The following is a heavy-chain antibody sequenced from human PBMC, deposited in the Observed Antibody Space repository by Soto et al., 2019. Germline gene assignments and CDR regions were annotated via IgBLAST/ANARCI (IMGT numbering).Heavy chain of an antibody. CDR3: AKRRVQTGGICGGDCYLSGILNPLDY. Sequence: GSLRLSCAASGFTFSSYAMSWVRQAPGKGLEWVSAISGSGGSTYYADSVKGRFTISRDNSKNTLYLQMNSLRAEDTAVYYCAKRRVQTGGICGGDCYLSGILNPLDYWGQGTLVTVSS. J-gene: IGHJ4*02. D-gene: IGHD2-21*02. CDR1: GFTFSSYA. V-gene: IGHV3-23*01. CDR2: ISGSGGST.